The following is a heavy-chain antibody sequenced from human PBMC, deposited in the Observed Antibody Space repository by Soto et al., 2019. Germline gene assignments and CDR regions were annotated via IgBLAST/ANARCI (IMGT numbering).Heavy chain of an antibody. CDR3: AKARKQFMVRGAIFYP. Sequence: SETLSLTCAVYGGSFSGYYWSWIRQPPGKGLEWIGEINHSGSTNYNPSLKSRVTISVDTSKNQFSLKLSSVTAADTAVYYCAKARKQFMVRGAIFYPWGQGTLVTVS. CDR2: INHSGST. V-gene: IGHV4-34*01. CDR1: GGSFSGYY. J-gene: IGHJ5*02. D-gene: IGHD3-10*01.